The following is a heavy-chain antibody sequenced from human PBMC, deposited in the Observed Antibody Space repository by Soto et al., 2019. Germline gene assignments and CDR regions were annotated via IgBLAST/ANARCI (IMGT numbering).Heavy chain of an antibody. J-gene: IGHJ4*02. V-gene: IGHV3-23*01. Sequence: GGSLRLSCAASGFTFSSYSMSWVRQAPGKGPEWVSGFRTGGDDGTTYYADSVKGRFTISRDNSKNTLFLQMNSLRVEDTAIYYCAKKVNSGPGSQYFDYWGQGTLVTVSS. CDR2: FRTGGDDGTT. CDR3: AKKVNSGPGSQYFDY. D-gene: IGHD3-10*01. CDR1: GFTFSSYS.